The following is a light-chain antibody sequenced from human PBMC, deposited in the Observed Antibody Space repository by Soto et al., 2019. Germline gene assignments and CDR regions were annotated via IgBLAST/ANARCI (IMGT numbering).Light chain of an antibody. Sequence: EIVMTQSPATLSVSPGERATLSCRASQSVSSNLAWYQQKPGQAPRLLIYGASTRATGIPARFSGSGSGTEFTLTISSLQSEDFAVYCCQQYNNWPPVPTFGGGTKVEIK. J-gene: IGKJ4*01. CDR1: QSVSSN. CDR3: QQYNNWPPVPT. CDR2: GAS. V-gene: IGKV3-15*01.